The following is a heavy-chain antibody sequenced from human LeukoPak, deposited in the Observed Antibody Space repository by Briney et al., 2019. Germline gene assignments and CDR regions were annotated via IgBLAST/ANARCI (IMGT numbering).Heavy chain of an antibody. J-gene: IGHJ5*02. CDR1: GYTFTRYY. Sequence: EASVKVSCKASGYTFTRYYMHWVRQAPGQGLEWMGIINPSGGSTSYAQKFQGRVTITADKSTSTVYMDLSSLRSEDTAVYYCARTDCGGDCYSSRGWFDLWGQGTLVTVSS. D-gene: IGHD2-21*02. CDR2: INPSGGST. V-gene: IGHV1-46*01. CDR3: ARTDCGGDCYSSRGWFDL.